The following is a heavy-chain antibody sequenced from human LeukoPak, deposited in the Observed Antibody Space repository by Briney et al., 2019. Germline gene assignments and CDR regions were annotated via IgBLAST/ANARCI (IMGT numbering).Heavy chain of an antibody. V-gene: IGHV4-59*01. J-gene: IGHJ3*01. CDR1: GGSISSYY. CDR2: IYYSGSI. D-gene: IGHD6-13*01. CDR3: ARSDSSSWYLANAFDL. Sequence: SETLSLTCTVSGGSISSYYWSWIRQPPGKGLEWIGYIYYSGSIYYNPSLKSRVTISADTSKNQYSLKLTSVTAADTAVYFCARSDSSSWYLANAFDLWGQGTMVTVSS.